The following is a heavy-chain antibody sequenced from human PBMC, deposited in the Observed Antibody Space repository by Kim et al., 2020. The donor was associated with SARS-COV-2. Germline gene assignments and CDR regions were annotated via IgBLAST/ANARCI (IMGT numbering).Heavy chain of an antibody. D-gene: IGHD3-3*01. CDR2: ISYDGSNK. CDR1: GFTFSSYA. J-gene: IGHJ6*02. Sequence: GGSLRLSCAASGFTFSSYAMHWVRQAPGKGLEWVAVISYDGSNKYYADSVKGRFTISRDNSKNTLYLQMNSLRAEDTAVYYCAREVGRWRFLEWLFGGMDVWGQGTTVTVSS. CDR3: AREVGRWRFLEWLFGGMDV. V-gene: IGHV3-30-3*01.